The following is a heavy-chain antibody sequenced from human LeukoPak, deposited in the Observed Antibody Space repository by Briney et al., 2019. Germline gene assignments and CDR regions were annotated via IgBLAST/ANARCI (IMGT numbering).Heavy chain of an antibody. D-gene: IGHD3-10*01. CDR2: ISSSSSHI. J-gene: IGHJ4*02. CDR3: ARGLVSAYGSGTYYFDS. V-gene: IGHV3-21*01. CDR1: GFTFSAYS. Sequence: GGSLRLSCAASGFTFSAYSMHWVRQAPGKGLEWVSAISSSSSHIFYADSVKGRFTISRDNAKNSLYLQMNSLTAEDTAVCYCARGLVSAYGSGTYYFDSWGQGSLVTVSS.